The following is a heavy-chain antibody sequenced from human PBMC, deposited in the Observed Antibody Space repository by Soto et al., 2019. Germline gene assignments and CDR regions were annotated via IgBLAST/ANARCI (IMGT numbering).Heavy chain of an antibody. CDR1: GDIFTSDSNY. V-gene: IGHV1-46*01. CDR2: ISPSGGST. CDR3: AKVAKSGVVIEYFDS. D-gene: IGHD3-3*01. Sequence: ASVKVSCKASGDIFTSDSNYIHWVRQAPGQGLEWLGLISPSGGSTSLAQRFQGRVTMTTDTSTSTVYMEVSSLESKDTAVYYCAKVAKSGVVIEYFDSWGQGSLVTVSS. J-gene: IGHJ4*02.